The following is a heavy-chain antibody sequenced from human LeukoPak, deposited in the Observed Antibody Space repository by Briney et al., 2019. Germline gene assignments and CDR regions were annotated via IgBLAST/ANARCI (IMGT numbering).Heavy chain of an antibody. CDR1: GGSISSSNYY. D-gene: IGHD6-13*01. Sequence: SETLSLTCTVSGGSISSSNYYWGWIRQPPGKGLECIGSVYYSWNTYYNPSLKSRVTISVDKSKNQFSMKLSSVTAADTAVYYCARAVTSSSSWYKWVNWFDPWGQGTLVTVSS. CDR2: VYYSWNT. J-gene: IGHJ5*02. CDR3: ARAVTSSSSWYKWVNWFDP. V-gene: IGHV4-39*07.